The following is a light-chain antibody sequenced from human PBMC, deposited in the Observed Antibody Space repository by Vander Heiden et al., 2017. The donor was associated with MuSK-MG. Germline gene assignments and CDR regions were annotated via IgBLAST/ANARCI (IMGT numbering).Light chain of an antibody. Sequence: SVLTQPPSVSGAPGQRVTISCTGRRSHLGAGYDVHWYQPLPGTAPKLLIYGNSNRPSGVPDRFSGSKAGTAAALAITGRQAEEEADYYCQSDDSSLSVVFGGGTKLTVL. CDR2: GNS. CDR1: RSHLGAGYD. J-gene: IGLJ2*01. V-gene: IGLV1-40*01. CDR3: QSDDSSLSVV.